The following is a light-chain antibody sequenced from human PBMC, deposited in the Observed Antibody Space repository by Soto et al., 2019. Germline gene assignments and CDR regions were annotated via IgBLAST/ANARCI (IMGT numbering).Light chain of an antibody. V-gene: IGKV3-11*01. CDR3: HQRQRWPRT. Sequence: IVMTQSPATLSASPGEIATLSFRASQTVGVRLAWYQHKPGQSPRLLIYEASNRAAGVPGRFSGSGSGTDFTLTITRLEPEDFAFYYCHQRQRWPRTFGQGTKVDIK. CDR2: EAS. J-gene: IGKJ1*01. CDR1: QTVGVR.